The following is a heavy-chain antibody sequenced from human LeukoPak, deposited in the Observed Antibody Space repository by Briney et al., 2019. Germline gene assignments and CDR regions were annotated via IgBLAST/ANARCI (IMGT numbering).Heavy chain of an antibody. J-gene: IGHJ6*03. D-gene: IGHD2-15*01. CDR1: GFTFSSYS. Sequence: GGSLRLSCAASGFTFSSYSMNWVRQAPGKGLEWVSSISSSSSYIYYADSVKGRFTISRDNAKNSLYLQMNSLRAEDTAVYYCARARRYCSGDSCYPVRNYYYYMDVWGKGTTVTVSS. V-gene: IGHV3-21*01. CDR3: ARARRYCSGDSCYPVRNYYYYMDV. CDR2: ISSSSSYI.